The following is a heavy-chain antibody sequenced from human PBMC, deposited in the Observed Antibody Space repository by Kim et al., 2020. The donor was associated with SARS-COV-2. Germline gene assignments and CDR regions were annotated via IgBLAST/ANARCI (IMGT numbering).Heavy chain of an antibody. D-gene: IGHD6-6*01. J-gene: IGHJ3*01. CDR3: ARSRHHGSSEFDIHDPF. Sequence: GGSLRLSCVASGFSLSGPYMSWVRQLPGKGLEWVARISSSGSTVFYAASVEGRFTISRDNAKNSLSLQMNSLRADDTAVYYCARSRHHGSSEFDIHDPF. CDR1: GFSLSGPY. V-gene: IGHV3-11*01. CDR2: ISSSGSTV.